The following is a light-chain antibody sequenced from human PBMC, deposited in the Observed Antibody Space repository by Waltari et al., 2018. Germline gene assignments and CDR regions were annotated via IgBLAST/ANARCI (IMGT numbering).Light chain of an antibody. CDR3: LQDYDYPFT. CDR2: AAS. V-gene: IGKV1-6*01. J-gene: IGKJ3*01. Sequence: AIQMAQSPSSLSAYVGDRVTISCRTSQGIGNDLGWYQQKPGKAHKLLIYAASSLQSGVSSRFSGSGSGTEFTLTISSLQPEDFATYYCLQDYDYPFTFGPGTKVEI. CDR1: QGIGND.